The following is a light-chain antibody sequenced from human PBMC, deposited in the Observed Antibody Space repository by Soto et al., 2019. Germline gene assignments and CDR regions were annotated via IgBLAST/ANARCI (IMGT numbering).Light chain of an antibody. CDR1: QSVLYSSNNKNY. V-gene: IGKV4-1*01. J-gene: IGKJ2*01. CDR2: WAS. CDR3: QQYYSTPYT. Sequence: DIVMTQSPDSLAVSLGERATINCKSSQSVLYSSNNKNYLAWYQQKPGQPPKLLIYWASTRESGVPDRFSGSGSGTDSTLTISSLQAEDVAVYYFQQYYSTPYTFGQGTKLEIK.